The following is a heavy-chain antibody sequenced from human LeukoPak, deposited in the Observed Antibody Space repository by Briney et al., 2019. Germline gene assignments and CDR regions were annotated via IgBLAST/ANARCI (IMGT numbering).Heavy chain of an antibody. J-gene: IGHJ4*02. CDR1: GFTFSTYG. D-gene: IGHD2-2*01. CDR3: ARDPGRCTSSSCYPDY. V-gene: IGHV3-30*03. CDR2: ISFDGSIK. Sequence: GRSLRLSCAASGFTFSTYGIHWVRQAPGKGLEWVAVISFDGSIKFYADSVKGRFTLSRDNSKNTVDLQMNSLRAEDTAVYYCARDPGRCTSSSCYPDYWGQGTLVTVSS.